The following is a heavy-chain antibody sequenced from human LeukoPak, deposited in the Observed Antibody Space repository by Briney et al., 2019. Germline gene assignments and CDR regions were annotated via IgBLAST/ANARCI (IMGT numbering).Heavy chain of an antibody. Sequence: GGSLRLSCAASRFAFSTSWMSWVRQAPGKGLEWVANINQDGSEKYYMDSVKGRFTISRDNAKNSLYLQMNSLRAEDTAVYYCASHTGAGVAFRPFHIWGQGTMVTVSS. J-gene: IGHJ3*02. CDR3: ASHTGAGVAFRPFHI. CDR2: INQDGSEK. CDR1: RFAFSTSW. V-gene: IGHV3-7*01. D-gene: IGHD2-8*01.